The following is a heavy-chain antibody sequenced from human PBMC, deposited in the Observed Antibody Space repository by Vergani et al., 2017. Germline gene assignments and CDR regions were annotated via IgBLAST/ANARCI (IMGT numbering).Heavy chain of an antibody. V-gene: IGHV3-49*04. Sequence: EVQLVESGGGLVQPGRSLRLSCTASGFTFGDYTMSWVRQAPGKGLEWVGFIRSKAYGGTTEYAASVKGRFTISRDDSKSIAYLQMNSLKTEDTAVYYWTRGGKWELRGDYYWGQGTLVTVSS. CDR3: TRGGKWELRGDYY. J-gene: IGHJ4*02. D-gene: IGHD1-26*01. CDR1: GFTFGDYT. CDR2: IRSKAYGGTT.